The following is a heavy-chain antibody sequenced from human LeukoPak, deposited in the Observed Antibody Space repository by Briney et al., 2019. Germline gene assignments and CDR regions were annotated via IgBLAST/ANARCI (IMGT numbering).Heavy chain of an antibody. CDR1: GFTFSDYY. CDR2: MSSSGSTI. Sequence: GGSLRLSCAASGFTFSDYYMTWIRQAPGKGLEWVSCMSSSGSTIYYADSVKGRFTISKDNAKNSLYLQMNSLRAEDTAVYYCASAGYGIPDAFDIWGQGTMVTVSS. CDR3: ASAGYGIPDAFDI. D-gene: IGHD2-15*01. J-gene: IGHJ3*02. V-gene: IGHV3-11*01.